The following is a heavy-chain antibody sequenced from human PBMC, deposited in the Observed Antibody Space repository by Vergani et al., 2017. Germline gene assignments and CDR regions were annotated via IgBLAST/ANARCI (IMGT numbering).Heavy chain of an antibody. D-gene: IGHD3-22*01. Sequence: QVQLQESGPRLVKPSQTLSLTCTVSGSSISSGVYYWNWIRQHPGKGLEWIGYIYSTGSTHHNPSLRRRINMSVDTSKNQFSLKLNSVTAADTAMYYCARMGGYDEGDAFRIGYFDSWGPGILVTVSS. CDR1: GSSISSGVYY. CDR2: IYSTGST. J-gene: IGHJ4*02. V-gene: IGHV4-31*03. CDR3: ARMGGYDEGDAFRIGYFDS.